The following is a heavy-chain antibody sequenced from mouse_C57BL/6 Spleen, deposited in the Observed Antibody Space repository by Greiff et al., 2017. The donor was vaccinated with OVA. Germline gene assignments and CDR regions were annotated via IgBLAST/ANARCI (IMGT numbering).Heavy chain of an antibody. D-gene: IGHD2-2*01. CDR3: AIDGDYGYLAWFAY. CDR2: IHPSDSDT. V-gene: IGHV1-74*01. J-gene: IGHJ3*01. Sequence: QVQLQQPRAELVKPGASVKVSCKASGYTFTSYWMHWVKQRPGQGLEWIGRIHPSDSDTNYNQKFKGKATLTVDKSSSTAYMQLSSLTSEDSAVYYCAIDGDYGYLAWFAYWGQGTLVTVSA. CDR1: GYTFTSYW.